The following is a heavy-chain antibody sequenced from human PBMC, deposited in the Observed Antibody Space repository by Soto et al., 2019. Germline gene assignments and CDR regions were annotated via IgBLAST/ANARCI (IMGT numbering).Heavy chain of an antibody. CDR1: GGSFSGYY. D-gene: IGHD3-9*01. V-gene: IGHV4-34*01. CDR2: INHSGST. CDR3: SRGLVLRYFDWYRRNWFVP. J-gene: IGHJ5*02. Sequence: SETLSLTCAVYGGSFSGYYWSWIRQPPGKGLEWIGEINHSGSTNYNPSLKSRVTISVDTSKNQFSLKLSSVTAADTAVYYCSRGLVLRYFDWYRRNWFVPWGQGTLVNVSS.